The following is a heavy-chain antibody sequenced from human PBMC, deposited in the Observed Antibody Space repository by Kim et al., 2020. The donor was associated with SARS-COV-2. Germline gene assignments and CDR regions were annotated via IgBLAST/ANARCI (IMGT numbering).Heavy chain of an antibody. J-gene: IGHJ4*02. CDR3: SKAFKGATGRTYYRDY. V-gene: IGHV3-23*01. D-gene: IGHD1-26*01. CDR1: GFTFSTYA. CDR2: ISGGGGST. Sequence: GGSLRLSCAASGFTFSTYAMSWVRQTPGKGLEWVSSISGGGGSTYYADSVKGRFTISRDNAKNTLYLQMNSLRAEHTGVYYCSKAFKGATGRTYYRDYWGQGSLVTVSS.